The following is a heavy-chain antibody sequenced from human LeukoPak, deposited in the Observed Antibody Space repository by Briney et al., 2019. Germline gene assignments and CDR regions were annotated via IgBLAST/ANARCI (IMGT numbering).Heavy chain of an antibody. V-gene: IGHV6-1*01. CDR1: GDSVSSNSVT. D-gene: IGHD6-13*01. CDR3: VRGSSSNSWYFDY. Sequence: SQTLSLTCAISGDSVSSNSVTWTWIRQSPSRGLEWLGRTYYRSKWYNEYAVSAKSRITVNPDTSKNQFSLQLKSVTPEDTAVYYCVRGSSSNSWYFDYWGQGTLVTVSS. CDR2: TYYRSKWYN. J-gene: IGHJ4*02.